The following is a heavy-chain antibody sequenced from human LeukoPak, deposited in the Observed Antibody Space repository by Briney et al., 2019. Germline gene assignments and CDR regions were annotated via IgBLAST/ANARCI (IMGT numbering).Heavy chain of an antibody. CDR2: IYYSGST. CDR1: GGSINNDY. V-gene: IGHV4-59*01. Sequence: SETLSLTCTVSGGSINNDYWSWIRQPPGKGLEWIGYIYYSGSTNYNPSLKSRVTISVDTSKNQFSLKLSSVTAADTAVYYCAGRLWRRDGYNLSAFDIWGQGTMVTVSS. J-gene: IGHJ3*02. D-gene: IGHD5-24*01. CDR3: AGRLWRRDGYNLSAFDI.